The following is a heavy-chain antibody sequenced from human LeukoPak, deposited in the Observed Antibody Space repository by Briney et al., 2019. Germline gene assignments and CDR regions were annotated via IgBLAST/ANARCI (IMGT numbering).Heavy chain of an antibody. J-gene: IGHJ4*02. D-gene: IGHD6-19*01. CDR3: AKERTGGWPLDY. V-gene: IGHV3-30*18. CDR2: ISYDGSNK. Sequence: KPGRSLRLSCAASGFIFSSYGTHWVRQAPAKGLDGVAVISYDGSNKCYVDPVKGRLPISRDNPKNTLYLQMNSLRADDTAVYYCAKERTGGWPLDYWGQGTLVTVSS. CDR1: GFIFSSYG.